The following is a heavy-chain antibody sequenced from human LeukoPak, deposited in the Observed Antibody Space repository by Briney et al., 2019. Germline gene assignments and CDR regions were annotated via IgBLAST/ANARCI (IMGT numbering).Heavy chain of an antibody. V-gene: IGHV3-23*01. CDR3: ARGGSDTAMAHDY. D-gene: IGHD5-18*01. J-gene: IGHJ4*02. CDR2: ISGSGGST. Sequence: GGSLRLSCAASGFTFSSYAMSWVRQAPGKGLEWVSAISGSGGSTYYADSVKGRFTTSRDNSKNTLYLQVNSLRAEDTAVYFCARGGSDTAMAHDYWGQGTLVTVSS. CDR1: GFTFSSYA.